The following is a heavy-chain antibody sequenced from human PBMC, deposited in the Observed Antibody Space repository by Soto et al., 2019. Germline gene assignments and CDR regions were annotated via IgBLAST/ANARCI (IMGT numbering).Heavy chain of an antibody. D-gene: IGHD3-9*01. CDR3: ALRYFDWLSPGGRHYYGMDV. CDR2: IDPSDSYT. J-gene: IGHJ6*02. V-gene: IGHV5-10-1*01. CDR1: GYSFTSYW. Sequence: GESLKISCKGSGYSFTSYWISWVRQMPGKGLEWMGRIDPSDSYTNYSPSFQGHVTISADKSISTAYLQWSSLKASDTAMYYCALRYFDWLSPGGRHYYGMDVWGQGTTVTVS.